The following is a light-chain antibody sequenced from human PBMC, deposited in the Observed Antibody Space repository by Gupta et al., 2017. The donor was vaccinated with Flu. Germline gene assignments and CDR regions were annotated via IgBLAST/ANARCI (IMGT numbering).Light chain of an antibody. CDR2: DTS. V-gene: IGKV1-33*01. Sequence: GDRVTITCPGARDIRVWLNWYQQNPGKAPDLLIYDTSTVSTGVPSSFSGSGSETNFTFTINSLQPEDFATYYCLQYGMYPYTFGQGTKVDIK. CDR3: LQYGMYPYT. J-gene: IGKJ2*01. CDR1: RDIRVW.